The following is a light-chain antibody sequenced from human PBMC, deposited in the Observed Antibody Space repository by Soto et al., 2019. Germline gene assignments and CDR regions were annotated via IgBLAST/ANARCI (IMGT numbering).Light chain of an antibody. J-gene: IGKJ1*01. V-gene: IGKV1-5*03. CDR3: QHYNSYSEA. CDR2: KPS. CDR1: QTISSW. Sequence: DIQMTQSPSTLSGSVGDRVTITCRASQTISSWLAWYQQKPGKAPKHLIYKPSTLKSGVPSRFSGSGSGTEVTLTISRLQPDDFATYYCQHYNSYSEAFGQGTKVELK.